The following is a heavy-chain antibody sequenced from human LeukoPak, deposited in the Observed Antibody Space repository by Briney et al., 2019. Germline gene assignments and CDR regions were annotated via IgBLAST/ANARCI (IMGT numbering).Heavy chain of an antibody. V-gene: IGHV3-30*18. D-gene: IGHD6-19*01. Sequence: GGSLRLSCAASGFTFSSYGMHWVRQAPGKGLEWVAVMSYDGSNKYYADSVKGRFTISRDNSKNTLYLQMNSLRAEDTAVYYCAKDQPGCQHWGQGTLVTVSS. CDR1: GFTFSSYG. J-gene: IGHJ1*01. CDR3: AKDQPGCQH. CDR2: MSYDGSNK.